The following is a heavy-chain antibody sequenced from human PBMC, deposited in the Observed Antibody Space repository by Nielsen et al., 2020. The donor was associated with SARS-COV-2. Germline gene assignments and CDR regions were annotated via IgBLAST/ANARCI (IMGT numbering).Heavy chain of an antibody. J-gene: IGHJ5*02. CDR1: GGSISSGGYY. CDR2: IYYSGST. V-gene: IGHV4-31*03. CDR3: ARGLGWGGSCYLCYEAWFDP. D-gene: IGHD2-15*01. Sequence: SETLSLTCTVSGGSISSGGYYWSWIRQHPGKGLEWIGYIYYSGSTYYNPSLKSRVTISVDTSKNQFSLKLSSVTAADTAVYYCARGLGWGGSCYLCYEAWFDPWGQGTLVTVSS.